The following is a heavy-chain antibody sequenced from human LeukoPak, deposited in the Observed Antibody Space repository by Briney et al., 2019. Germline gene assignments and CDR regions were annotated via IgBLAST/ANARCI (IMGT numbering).Heavy chain of an antibody. CDR2: IGSSSSTI. CDR3: AREYFGYSYDARSTSGRYFDL. D-gene: IGHD5-18*01. V-gene: IGHV3-48*01. Sequence: PGGSLRLSCAASGFTFSSCGMNWVRQAPGKGLEWVSYIGSSSSTIYYADSVKGRFTISRDNSKNTLYLQMNSLRAEDTAVYYCAREYFGYSYDARSTSGRYFDLWGRGTLVTVSS. J-gene: IGHJ2*01. CDR1: GFTFSSCG.